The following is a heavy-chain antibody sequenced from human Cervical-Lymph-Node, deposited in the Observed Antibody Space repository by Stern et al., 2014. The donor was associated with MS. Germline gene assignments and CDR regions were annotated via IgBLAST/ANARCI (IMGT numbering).Heavy chain of an antibody. D-gene: IGHD3-22*01. Sequence: VQLVESGGGLVQPGGSLRLSCAASGITLSSSWMNWVRQAPGKGLEWVANIKEDGSEKYYVDSVKGRFTISRDNAKNSLYLQMNSLRVDDTAVYYCARDRRREYYIDGTGYFLLWDGMDVWGQGTTVTVSS. CDR3: ARDRRREYYIDGTGYFLLWDGMDV. J-gene: IGHJ6*02. CDR1: GITLSSSW. CDR2: IKEDGSEK. V-gene: IGHV3-7*01.